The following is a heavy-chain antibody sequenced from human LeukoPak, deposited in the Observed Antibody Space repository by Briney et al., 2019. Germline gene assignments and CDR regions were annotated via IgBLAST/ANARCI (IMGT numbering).Heavy chain of an antibody. CDR3: ARALNWNYKEWGY. D-gene: IGHD1-7*01. J-gene: IGHJ4*02. CDR1: GFTFDDYG. CDR2: INWNGGRT. V-gene: IGHV3-20*04. Sequence: PGGSLRLSCAASGFTFDDYGMSWVRQAPGKGMEWVSGINWNGGRTVYADSVKGRFTISRDNPKNSLYLQMNSLRAEDTALYYCARALNWNYKEWGYWGQGTLVTVSS.